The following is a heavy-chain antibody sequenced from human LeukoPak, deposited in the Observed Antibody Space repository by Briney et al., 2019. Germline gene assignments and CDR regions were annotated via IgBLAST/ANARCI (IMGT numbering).Heavy chain of an antibody. CDR3: ARQSWNDLGAFDI. J-gene: IGHJ3*02. D-gene: IGHD1-1*01. CDR1: GGSISSSSYY. Sequence: SETLSLTXTVSGGSISSSSYYWGWIRQPPGKGLEWIGSIYYSGSTYYNPSLKSRVTISVDTSKNQFSLKLSSVTAADTAVYYCARQSWNDLGAFDIWGQGTMVTVSS. CDR2: IYYSGST. V-gene: IGHV4-39*01.